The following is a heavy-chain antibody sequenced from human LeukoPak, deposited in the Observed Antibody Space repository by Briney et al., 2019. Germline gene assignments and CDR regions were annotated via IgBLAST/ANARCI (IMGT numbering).Heavy chain of an antibody. V-gene: IGHV3-23*01. CDR3: ARDHGSSWSWDWFDP. J-gene: IGHJ5*02. Sequence: GGSLRLSCAASGFPFSSYAMTWVRQAPGKGLEWVSVISGSGGSTYYADSVKGRFTISRDISKNTVYLQMNSLRAEDTAVYYCARDHGSSWSWDWFDPWGQGTLVTVSS. CDR2: ISGSGGST. CDR1: GFPFSSYA. D-gene: IGHD6-13*01.